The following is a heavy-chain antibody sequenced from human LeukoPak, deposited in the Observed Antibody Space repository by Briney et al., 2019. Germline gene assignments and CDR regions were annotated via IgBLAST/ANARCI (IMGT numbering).Heavy chain of an antibody. Sequence: SVKVSCKASGYTFTGYHIHWVRQAPGQGLEWMGGIIPIFGTANYAQKFQGRVTITTDESTSTAYMELSSLRSEDTAVYYCASDRGGPRDGYNKPDAFDIWGQGTMVTVSS. CDR1: GYTFTGYH. J-gene: IGHJ3*02. CDR2: IIPIFGTA. D-gene: IGHD5-24*01. V-gene: IGHV1-69*05. CDR3: ASDRGGPRDGYNKPDAFDI.